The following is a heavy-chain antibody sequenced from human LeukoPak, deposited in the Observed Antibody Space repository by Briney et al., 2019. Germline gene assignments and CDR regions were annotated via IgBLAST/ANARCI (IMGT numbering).Heavy chain of an antibody. V-gene: IGHV3-9*01. CDR1: GFTFDDYA. D-gene: IGHD5-24*01. CDR3: ARGHMAI. Sequence: PGGSLRLSCAASGFTFDDYAMHWVRQAPGKGLEWVSGISWNSGSIGYADSVKGRFTISRDNAKNSLYLQMNSLRAEDTALYYCARGHMAIWGQGTMVTVSS. CDR2: ISWNSGSI. J-gene: IGHJ3*02.